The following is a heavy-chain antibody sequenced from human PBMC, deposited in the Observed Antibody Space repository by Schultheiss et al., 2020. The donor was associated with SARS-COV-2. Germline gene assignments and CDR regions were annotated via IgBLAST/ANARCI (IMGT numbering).Heavy chain of an antibody. CDR1: GGSISSYY. CDR2: IYYSGST. CDR3: ARLQVWDKGPTANFDS. V-gene: IGHV4-59*01. D-gene: IGHD1-26*01. J-gene: IGHJ4*02. Sequence: SQTLSLTCTVSGGSISSYYWSWIRQPPGKGLEWIGYIYYSGSTNYNPSLKSRVTISVDTSKNQFSLTLNSVSAADTAVYYCARLQVWDKGPTANFDSWGRGSLVTVSS.